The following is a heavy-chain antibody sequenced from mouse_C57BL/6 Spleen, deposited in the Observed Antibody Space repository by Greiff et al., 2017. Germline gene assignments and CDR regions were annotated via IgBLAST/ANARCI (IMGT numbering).Heavy chain of an antibody. Sequence: DVMLVESGGDLVKPGGSLKLSCAASGFTFSSYGMSWVRQTPDKRLEWVATISSGGSYTYYPDSVKGRFTISRDNAKNTLYLQMSSLKSEDTAMYYCARGRHAMDYWGQGTSVTVSS. CDR2: ISSGGSYT. V-gene: IGHV5-6*02. CDR1: GFTFSSYG. CDR3: ARGRHAMDY. J-gene: IGHJ4*01.